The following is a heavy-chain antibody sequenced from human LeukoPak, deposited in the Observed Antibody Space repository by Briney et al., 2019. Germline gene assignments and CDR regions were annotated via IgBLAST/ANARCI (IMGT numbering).Heavy chain of an antibody. CDR2: IDPSGGIT. Sequence: ASVKVSCKASGYIFTSFYIHWVRQVPGQGLEWMGIIDPSGGITTHAQKFQGGVIMTADTSTNTVYLELSSLKSEDTAVYYCARDMEQQLAPFDYWGQGTLVTVSS. J-gene: IGHJ4*02. V-gene: IGHV1-46*01. D-gene: IGHD6-13*01. CDR3: ARDMEQQLAPFDY. CDR1: GYIFTSFY.